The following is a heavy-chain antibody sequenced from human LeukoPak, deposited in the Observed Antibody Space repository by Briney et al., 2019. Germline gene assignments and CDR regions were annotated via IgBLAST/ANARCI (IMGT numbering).Heavy chain of an antibody. J-gene: IGHJ6*02. CDR3: ARGVSFQGYYYYYGMDV. CDR2: INHSGSA. Sequence: SETLSLTCAVYGGSFSGYYWSWIRQPPGKGLEWIGEINHSGSANYNPSLKSRVTISVDTSKNQFSLKLSSVTAADTAVYYCARGVSFQGYYYYYGMDVWGQGTTVTVSS. V-gene: IGHV4-34*01. CDR1: GGSFSGYY. D-gene: IGHD3-16*01.